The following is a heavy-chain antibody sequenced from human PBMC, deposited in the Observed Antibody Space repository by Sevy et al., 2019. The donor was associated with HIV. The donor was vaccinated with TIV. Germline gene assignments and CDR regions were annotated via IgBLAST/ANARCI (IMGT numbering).Heavy chain of an antibody. J-gene: IGHJ6*02. Sequence: ASVKVSCKASGYTFTSYGISWVRQAPGQGLEWMGWISAYNGNTNYAQTLQGRVTMTTDTSTSTAYMELRSLRSDDTAVYYGASDSRSGGWLTGHYYYGMDVWGQGTTVTVSS. CDR1: GYTFTSYG. CDR2: ISAYNGNT. CDR3: ASDSRSGGWLTGHYYYGMDV. D-gene: IGHD6-19*01. V-gene: IGHV1-18*01.